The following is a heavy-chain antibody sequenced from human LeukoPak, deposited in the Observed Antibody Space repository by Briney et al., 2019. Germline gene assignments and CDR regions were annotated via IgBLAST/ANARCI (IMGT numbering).Heavy chain of an antibody. Sequence: GGSLRLSCAASGFTFSDYYMSWIRQAPGKGLEWVGRIKSKTDGGTTDYAAPVKGRFTISRDDSKNTLYLQMNSLKTEDTAVYYCTTASYCGGDCYSSFDYWGQGTLVTVSS. CDR1: GFTFSDYY. CDR2: IKSKTDGGTT. CDR3: TTASYCGGDCYSSFDY. V-gene: IGHV3-15*01. D-gene: IGHD2-21*02. J-gene: IGHJ4*02.